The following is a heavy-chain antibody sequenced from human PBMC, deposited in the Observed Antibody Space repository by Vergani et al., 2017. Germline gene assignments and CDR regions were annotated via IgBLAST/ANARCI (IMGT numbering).Heavy chain of an antibody. Sequence: QVQLQQWGAGLLKPSETLSLTCAVYGGSISSYYWSWIRQPAGKGLEWIGRIYTSGSTNYNPSLKSRVTMSVDTSKNQFSLKLSSVTAADTAVYYCARDLERRSYYGSSGYFDYWGQGTLVTVSS. V-gene: IGHV4-59*10. D-gene: IGHD1-26*01. CDR3: ARDLERRSYYGSSGYFDY. CDR2: IYTSGST. CDR1: GGSISSYY. J-gene: IGHJ4*02.